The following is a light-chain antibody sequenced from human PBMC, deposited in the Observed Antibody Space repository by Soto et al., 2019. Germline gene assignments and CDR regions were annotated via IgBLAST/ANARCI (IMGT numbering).Light chain of an antibody. CDR1: QSVLYSSNNKNY. Sequence: DIAMTQSPDSLTVSLGERATINCKSSQSVLYSSNNKNYLAWYQQKPGQPPXLLTYWASTRESGVPDRFSGSGSGTDFTLTISSLQAEDVAVYYCQQYFSSPLTFGGGTKWIS. J-gene: IGKJ4*01. CDR2: WAS. CDR3: QQYFSSPLT. V-gene: IGKV4-1*01.